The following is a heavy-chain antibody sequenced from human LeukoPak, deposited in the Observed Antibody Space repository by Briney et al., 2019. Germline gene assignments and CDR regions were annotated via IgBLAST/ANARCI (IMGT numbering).Heavy chain of an antibody. V-gene: IGHV4-34*01. Sequence: SETLSLTCAVYGGSFSGYYWSWIRQPPGKGLEWIGEINHSGSTNYNPSLKSRVTISVDTSKNQFSLKLSSVTAADTAVYYCARRRTYSSSGLFRSRAIDYWGQGTLVTVSS. J-gene: IGHJ4*02. CDR1: GGSFSGYY. CDR2: INHSGST. CDR3: ARRRTYSSSGLFRSRAIDY. D-gene: IGHD6-6*01.